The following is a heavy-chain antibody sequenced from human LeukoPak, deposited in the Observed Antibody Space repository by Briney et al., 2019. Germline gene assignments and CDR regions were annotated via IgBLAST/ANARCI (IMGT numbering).Heavy chain of an antibody. V-gene: IGHV4-4*07. J-gene: IGHJ4*02. D-gene: IGHD6-19*01. CDR2: IYTSGST. CDR3: ASTCSSGGWIFDY. Sequence: SETLSLTCTVSGGSISSYYWSRIRQPAGKGLEWIGRIYTSGSTNYNPSLKSRVTMSVDTSKNQFSLKLSSVTAADTAVYYCASTCSSGGWIFDYWGQGTLVTVSS. CDR1: GGSISSYY.